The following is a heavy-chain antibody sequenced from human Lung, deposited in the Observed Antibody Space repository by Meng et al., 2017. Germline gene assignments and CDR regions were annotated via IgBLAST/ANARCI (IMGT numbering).Heavy chain of an antibody. CDR2: INPSGGDT. J-gene: IGHJ5*02. V-gene: IGHV1-46*01. D-gene: IGHD4-17*01. CDR3: TRDHSTADVTVWWFDP. Sequence: HVQLVQAGAEVKNPGASLKVSCKASGYTFTRHWMHWVRQAPGQGLEWMGIINPSGGDTMYEQKFQGRITITSDTSTATVYMELSSLRSEDTAVYYCTRDHSTADVTVWWFDPWGQGTLVTVSS. CDR1: GYTFTRHW.